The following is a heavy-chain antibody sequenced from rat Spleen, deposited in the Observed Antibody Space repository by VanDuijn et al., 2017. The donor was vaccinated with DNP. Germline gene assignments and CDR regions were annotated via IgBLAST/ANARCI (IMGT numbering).Heavy chain of an antibody. CDR1: GYAFNTYY. CDR3: ARGGTSFAY. Sequence: QIQLQQSGAELAKPDSSVKISCKASGYAFNTYYIAWIKQTTGQGLEYIGSIQTGSGGTNYNEKFKGKATLTVDKSSSTAFMQLSSLTPDDSAVYYCARGGTSFAYWGQGTLVTVSS. V-gene: IGHV1-43*01. D-gene: IGHD4-3*01. J-gene: IGHJ3*01. CDR2: IQTGSGGT.